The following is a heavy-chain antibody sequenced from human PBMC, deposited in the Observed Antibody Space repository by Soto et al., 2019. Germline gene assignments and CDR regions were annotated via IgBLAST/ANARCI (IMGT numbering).Heavy chain of an antibody. D-gene: IGHD1-26*01. V-gene: IGHV4-4*02. CDR3: ARMVGATLVDF. CDR1: GASISSPTSGNW. CDR2: IYHSGST. J-gene: IGHJ4*02. Sequence: QVQLQESGPGLVRPSGTLSLTCAVSGASISSPTSGNWWSWVRQPPGKGLEWIGEIYHSGSTNYNPSLKSRVTMSVDKSKNQFSLKLSSVTAADTAVYYCARMVGATLVDFWGQGTLVTVSS.